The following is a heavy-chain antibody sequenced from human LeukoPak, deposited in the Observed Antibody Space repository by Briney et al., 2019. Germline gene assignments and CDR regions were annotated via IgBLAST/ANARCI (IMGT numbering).Heavy chain of an antibody. V-gene: IGHV4-34*01. D-gene: IGHD6-19*01. CDR1: GGSITNGGYY. CDR3: AGGIAVAGMNFDY. CDR2: INHSGST. J-gene: IGHJ4*02. Sequence: SETLSLTCTVSGGSITNGGYYWSWIRQPPWKGLEWIGEINHSGSTNYNPSLKSRVTISVDTSKNQFSLKLSSVTAADTAVYYCAGGIAVAGMNFDYWGQGTLVTVSS.